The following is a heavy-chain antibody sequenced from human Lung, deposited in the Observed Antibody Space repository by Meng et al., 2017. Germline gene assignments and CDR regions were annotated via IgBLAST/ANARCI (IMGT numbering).Heavy chain of an antibody. CDR3: ARGTPGRSYSDF. J-gene: IGHJ4*02. CDR2: LGAHDGDR. V-gene: IGHV1-18*04. Sequence: QVHPVQSGAEVKKPGASVKVSCKSSDYTFTGYGVSWVRQDPGQGLEWMAWLGAHDGDRSHAPRFQGRVTVTADRLTATSFMELRNLRYDDTAVYYCARGTPGRSYSDFWGQGTLVTVSS. D-gene: IGHD3-10*01. CDR1: DYTFTGYG.